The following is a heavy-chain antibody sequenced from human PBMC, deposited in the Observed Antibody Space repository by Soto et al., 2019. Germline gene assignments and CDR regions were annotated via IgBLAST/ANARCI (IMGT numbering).Heavy chain of an antibody. J-gene: IGHJ4*02. CDR2: INPNSGGT. CDR3: ARYLVGSPYPKFDY. CDR1: GYTFTGYY. Sequence: ASVKVSCKASGYTFTGYYMHWVRQAPGQGLEWMGWINPNSGGTNYAQKFQGRVTMTRDTSISTAYMELSRLRSDDTAVYYCARYLVGSPYPKFDYWGQGTLVTVSS. D-gene: IGHD1-26*01. V-gene: IGHV1-2*02.